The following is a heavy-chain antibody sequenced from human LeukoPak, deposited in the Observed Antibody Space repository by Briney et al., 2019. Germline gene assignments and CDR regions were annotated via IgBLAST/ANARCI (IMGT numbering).Heavy chain of an antibody. CDR1: GGTFSSYA. CDR3: ASRYCSGGSCYLTFDY. J-gene: IGHJ4*02. D-gene: IGHD2-15*01. Sequence: PWAPVKVSCKASGGTFSSYAISWVRQAPGQGLEWMGGIIPIFGTANYAQKFQGRVTITADESTSTAYMELSSLRSEDTAVYYCASRYCSGGSCYLTFDYWGQGTLVTVSS. CDR2: IIPIFGTA. V-gene: IGHV1-69*13.